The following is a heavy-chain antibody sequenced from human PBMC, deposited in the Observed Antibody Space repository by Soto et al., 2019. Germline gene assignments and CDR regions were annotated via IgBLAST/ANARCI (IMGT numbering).Heavy chain of an antibody. J-gene: IGHJ6*02. D-gene: IGHD3-3*01. V-gene: IGHV1-18*04. CDR1: GYTFTSYG. CDR2: ISAYNGNT. Sequence: ASVKVSCKASGYTFTSYGISWVRQAPGQGLEWMGWISAYNGNTNYAQKLQGRVTMTTDTSTSTAYMELRRLRSDDTAVYYCARNTKTYYDFWSGYYEYGMDVWGQGTTVTVSS. CDR3: ARNTKTYYDFWSGYYEYGMDV.